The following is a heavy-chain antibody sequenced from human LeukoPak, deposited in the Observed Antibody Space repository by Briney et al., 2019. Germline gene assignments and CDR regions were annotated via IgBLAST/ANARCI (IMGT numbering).Heavy chain of an antibody. Sequence: GGSLRLSCAASGFTFSNYWMHWVRQVPGKGLVWVSRINDDGSATFYVDSVKGRFTISRDNAKNTLFLQINSLRAEDTAVYYCARDPTSSWETAFDIWGQGTMVTVSS. CDR3: ARDPTSSWETAFDI. V-gene: IGHV3-74*01. CDR2: INDDGSAT. J-gene: IGHJ3*02. D-gene: IGHD1-26*01. CDR1: GFTFSNYW.